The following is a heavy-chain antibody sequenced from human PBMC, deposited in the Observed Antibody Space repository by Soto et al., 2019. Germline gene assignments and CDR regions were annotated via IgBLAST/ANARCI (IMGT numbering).Heavy chain of an antibody. CDR2: IIPILGIA. CDR1: GGTFSSYT. V-gene: IGHV1-69*02. Sequence: SVKVSCKASGGTFSSYTISWVRQAPGQGLEWMGRIIPILGIANYAQKFQGRVTITADKSTSTAYMELSSLRSEDTAVYYCARWRDTAMVEVPPDAFDIWGQGTMVTVSS. J-gene: IGHJ3*02. CDR3: ARWRDTAMVEVPPDAFDI. D-gene: IGHD5-18*01.